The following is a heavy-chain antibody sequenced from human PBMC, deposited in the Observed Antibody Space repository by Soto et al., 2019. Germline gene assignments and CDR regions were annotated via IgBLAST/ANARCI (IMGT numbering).Heavy chain of an antibody. CDR3: ARGAAAAGTDWFDA. V-gene: IGHV3-23*01. Sequence: EMQLLESGGGLVQPGGSLRLSCAASGFTFISYGMTWVRQAPGKGLAWVSGITTTGRNTYYAESVKGRFTISRDNSKNVVYRQMNRLRAEDTAVYYCARGAAAAGTDWFDAWGQGTLVIVSS. J-gene: IGHJ5*02. CDR1: GFTFISYG. CDR2: ITTTGRNT. D-gene: IGHD6-13*01.